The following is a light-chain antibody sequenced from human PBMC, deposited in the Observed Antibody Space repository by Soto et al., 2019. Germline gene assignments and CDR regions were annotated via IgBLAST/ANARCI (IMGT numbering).Light chain of an antibody. Sequence: IQMTQSPSTLSASLGDRVTITCRASQSISNWLAWYQQKPGKAPKLLIYKASILESGVPSRFNGSGSGTEFTLTISSLQPADFASYYCQQYNTYWTFGQGTKVDI. CDR3: QQYNTYWT. V-gene: IGKV1-5*03. J-gene: IGKJ1*01. CDR2: KAS. CDR1: QSISNW.